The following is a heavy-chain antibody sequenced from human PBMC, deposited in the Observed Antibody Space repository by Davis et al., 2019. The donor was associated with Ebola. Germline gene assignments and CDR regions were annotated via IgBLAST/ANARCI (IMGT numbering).Heavy chain of an antibody. D-gene: IGHD3-10*01. CDR1: GYTFTSYG. CDR2: ISAYNGNT. Sequence: AASVKVSCKASGYTFTSYGISWVRQAPGQGLEWMGWISAYNGNTNYAQKFQERVTITRDMSTSTAYMELSSLRSEDTAVYYCAADLTMVQGVIILSPALDVWGQGTTVTVSS. J-gene: IGHJ6*02. V-gene: IGHV1-18*01. CDR3: AADLTMVQGVIILSPALDV.